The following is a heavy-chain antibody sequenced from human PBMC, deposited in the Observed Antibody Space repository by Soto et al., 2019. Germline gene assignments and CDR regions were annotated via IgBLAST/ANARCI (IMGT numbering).Heavy chain of an antibody. J-gene: IGHJ4*02. CDR3: AKAGDITMVRGVNLSADY. CDR2: ISYDGSNK. D-gene: IGHD3-10*01. V-gene: IGHV3-30*18. CDR1: GFTFSSYG. Sequence: GGSLRLSCAASGFTFSSYGMHWVRQAPGKGLEWVAVISYDGSNKYYADSVKGRFTISRDNSKNTLYLQMNSLRAEDTAVYYCAKAGDITMVRGVNLSADYWGQGTLVTVSS.